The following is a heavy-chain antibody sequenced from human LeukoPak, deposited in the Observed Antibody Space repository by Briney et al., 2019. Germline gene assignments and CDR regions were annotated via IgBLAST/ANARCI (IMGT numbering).Heavy chain of an antibody. D-gene: IGHD2-2*01. CDR1: GYTFTSYG. CDR2: ISAYNGNT. Sequence: ASVKVSCKASGYTFTSYGISWVRQAPGQGLEWMGWISAYNGNTNYAQKLQGRVTMTTDTSASTAYMELRSLRSDDTAVYYCAREGHVVVPAKTMDVWGQGTTVTVSS. CDR3: AREGHVVVPAKTMDV. V-gene: IGHV1-18*01. J-gene: IGHJ6*02.